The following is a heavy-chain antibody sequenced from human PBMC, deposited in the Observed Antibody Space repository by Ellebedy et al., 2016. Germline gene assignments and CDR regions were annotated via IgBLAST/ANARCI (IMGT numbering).Heavy chain of an antibody. Sequence: GESLKISCAASGFTFSSYSMNWVRQAPGKGLEWVSSISSSSSYIYYADSVKGRFTISRDNAKNSLYLQMNSLRAEDTAVYYCARRAAYCSSTSCYFYYFDYWGQGTLVTVSS. D-gene: IGHD2-2*01. CDR1: GFTFSSYS. CDR3: ARRAAYCSSTSCYFYYFDY. J-gene: IGHJ4*02. CDR2: ISSSSSYI. V-gene: IGHV3-21*01.